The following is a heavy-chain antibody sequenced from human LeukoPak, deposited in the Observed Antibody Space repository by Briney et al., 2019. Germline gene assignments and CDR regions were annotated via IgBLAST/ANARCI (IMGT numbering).Heavy chain of an antibody. Sequence: SVTVSCKASGGTFSSYAISWVRQAPGQGLEWMGGIIPIFGTANYAQKFQGRVTITADESTSTAYTELSSLRSEDTAVYYCARVETYYYGSGSPEAFDIWGQGTMVTVSS. D-gene: IGHD3-10*01. V-gene: IGHV1-69*13. CDR3: ARVETYYYGSGSPEAFDI. CDR1: GGTFSSYA. J-gene: IGHJ3*02. CDR2: IIPIFGTA.